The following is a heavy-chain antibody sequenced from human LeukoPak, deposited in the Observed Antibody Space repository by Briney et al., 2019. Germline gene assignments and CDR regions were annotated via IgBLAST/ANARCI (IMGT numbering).Heavy chain of an antibody. Sequence: GGSLRLSCAASGFTFSSYAMHWVRQAPGKGLEWVAVISYDGSNKYFADSVKGRFTISRDNSKNTLYLQMNSLRAEDTAVYYCARDVRVGAYYYYHMDVWGKGTTVTVSS. CDR1: GFTFSSYA. CDR3: ARDVRVGAYYYYHMDV. D-gene: IGHD1-26*01. CDR2: ISYDGSNK. J-gene: IGHJ6*03. V-gene: IGHV3-30*04.